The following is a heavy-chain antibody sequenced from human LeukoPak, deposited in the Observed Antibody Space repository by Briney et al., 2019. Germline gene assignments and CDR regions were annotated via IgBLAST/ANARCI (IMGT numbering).Heavy chain of an antibody. CDR1: GFTFTTYE. CDR3: ARLSGSYSDY. D-gene: IGHD1-26*01. CDR2: ISSSGNTI. J-gene: IGHJ4*02. V-gene: IGHV3-48*03. Sequence: GGSLRLSCAASGFTFTTYEMNWVRQAPGRGLEWVSYISSSGNTIYYADSVKGRFTISRDNAKNSPYLQMNSLRAEDTAVYYCARLSGSYSDYWGQGTLVTVSS.